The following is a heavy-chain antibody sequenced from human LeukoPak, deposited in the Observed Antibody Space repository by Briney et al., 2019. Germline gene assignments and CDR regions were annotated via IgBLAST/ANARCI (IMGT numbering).Heavy chain of an antibody. CDR3: ARMIVVSSFDY. CDR2: IYSGGST. J-gene: IGHJ4*02. D-gene: IGHD3-22*01. V-gene: IGHV3-53*01. CDR1: GFTVSSNY. Sequence: GGSLRLSCAASGFTVSSNYMSWVRQAPGKGLEWVSVIYSGGSTYYADSVKGRFTISRDNSKNTLYLQMNSLRAEDTAVYYCARMIVVSSFDYWGQGTPVTVSS.